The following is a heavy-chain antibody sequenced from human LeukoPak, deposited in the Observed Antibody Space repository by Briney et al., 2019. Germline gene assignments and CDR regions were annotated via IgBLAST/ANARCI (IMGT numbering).Heavy chain of an antibody. CDR3: ARTHSSSSEVSLGY. CDR2: INHSGST. D-gene: IGHD6-6*01. V-gene: IGHV4-34*01. Sequence: SETLSLTCAIYGGSFSDYFWSWIRQPPGKGLEWIGEINHSGSTNYNPSLKSRVTISVDTSKNQFSLKLSSVTAADTAVYFCARTHSSSSEVSLGYWGQGTLVTVSS. J-gene: IGHJ4*02. CDR1: GGSFSDYF.